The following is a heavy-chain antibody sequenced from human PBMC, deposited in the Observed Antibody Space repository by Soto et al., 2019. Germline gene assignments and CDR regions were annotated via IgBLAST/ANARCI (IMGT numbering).Heavy chain of an antibody. Sequence: QVTLKESGPVLVKPTETLTLRCTVSGLSITDSEMGVSWIRQPPGQPLEWLAQIDSSGEKSYRTFLKSRLALSKDTSKSQIVLTMTNTDPADTATYYCARRHLAVAVSPWFDPWGQGIPVTVSS. J-gene: IGHJ5*02. CDR2: IDSSGEK. CDR1: GLSITDSEMG. D-gene: IGHD6-19*01. V-gene: IGHV2-26*01. CDR3: ARRHLAVAVSPWFDP.